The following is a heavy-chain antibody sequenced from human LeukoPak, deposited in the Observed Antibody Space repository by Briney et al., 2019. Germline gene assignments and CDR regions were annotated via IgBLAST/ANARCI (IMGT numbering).Heavy chain of an antibody. CDR2: ISGSGGST. CDR3: AKHYYGSGSYDY. CDR1: GFTFSSYA. Sequence: PGGSLRLSCAASGFTFSSYAMSWVRQAPGKGLEWVSAISGSGGSTYYADSVKGRFTISRDNSKNTLYLQMNSLRAEDTAVYYSAKHYYGSGSYDYWGQGTLVTVSS. V-gene: IGHV3-23*01. J-gene: IGHJ4*02. D-gene: IGHD3-10*01.